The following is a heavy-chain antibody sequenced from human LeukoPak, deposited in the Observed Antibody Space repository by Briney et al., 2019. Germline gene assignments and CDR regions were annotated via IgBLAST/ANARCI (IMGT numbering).Heavy chain of an antibody. V-gene: IGHV4-38-2*02. CDR3: ARDYSSGVWYFDL. CDR2: IYHSGST. J-gene: IGHJ2*01. D-gene: IGHD6-25*01. CDR1: GYSISSCYY. Sequence: SETLSLTCAVSGYSISSCYYWGWIRQPPGKGLEWIGSIYHSGSTYYNPSLKSRVTISVDTSKNQFSLKLSSVTAADTAVYYCARDYSSGVWYFDLWGRGTLVTVSS.